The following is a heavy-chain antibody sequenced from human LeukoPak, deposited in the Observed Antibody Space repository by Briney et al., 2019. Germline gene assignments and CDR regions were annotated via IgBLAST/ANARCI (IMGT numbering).Heavy chain of an antibody. CDR2: ISYLSSHV. D-gene: IGHD3-16*01. J-gene: IGHJ4*02. V-gene: IGHV3-21*01. CDR3: GRAFPPLRTSSAGDL. CDR1: GFTFSDYD. Sequence: GGSLRLSCSASGFTFSDYDMNWVRQAPGKGLEEVSSISYLSSHVYYGDSVKGRFSISRDNAKNSLYLQMNSLGAEDTAIYYCGRAFPPLRTSSAGDLWGQGILVTVSS.